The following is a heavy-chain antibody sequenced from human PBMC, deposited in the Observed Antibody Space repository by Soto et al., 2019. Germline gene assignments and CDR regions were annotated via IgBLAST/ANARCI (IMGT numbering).Heavy chain of an antibody. V-gene: IGHV4-61*01. Sequence: PSETLSLTCTVSGGSVSSGSYYWSWIRQPPGKGLEWIGYIYYSGSTNYNPSLKSRVTISVDTPKNQFSLKLSSVTAADTAVYYCARDVYDFWSGSSRRWVYGMDVWGQGTTVTVSS. CDR2: IYYSGST. CDR3: ARDVYDFWSGSSRRWVYGMDV. D-gene: IGHD3-3*01. CDR1: GGSVSSGSYY. J-gene: IGHJ6*02.